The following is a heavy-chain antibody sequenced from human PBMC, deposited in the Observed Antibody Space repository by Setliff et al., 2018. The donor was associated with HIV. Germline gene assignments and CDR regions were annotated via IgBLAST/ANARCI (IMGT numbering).Heavy chain of an antibody. D-gene: IGHD2-8*01. CDR1: GYSISSGSY. Sequence: SETLSLTCAVSGYSISSGSYWGWIRQPPGKGLEWIGSIYHSGSTYYDPSLRSRLTISVDTSKNQFSLKLSSVTATDTAVYYCARDSPTVYANGWFDPWGQGTLVTVSS. CDR3: ARDSPTVYANGWFDP. V-gene: IGHV4-38-2*02. CDR2: IYHSGST. J-gene: IGHJ5*02.